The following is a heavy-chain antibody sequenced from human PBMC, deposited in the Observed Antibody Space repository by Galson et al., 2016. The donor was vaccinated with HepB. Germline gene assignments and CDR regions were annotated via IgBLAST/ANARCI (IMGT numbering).Heavy chain of an antibody. CDR3: ATLVGSYSHFDY. D-gene: IGHD3-10*01. J-gene: IGHJ4*02. Sequence: SLRLSCAASGLTFSSYAMSWVRQAPGKGLEWVSFISGSGGNTNFADSVKGRFTVSRDNSKNTLYLQVNSLRADDTAVYYCATLVGSYSHFDYWGQGTLVTVSS. CDR1: GLTFSSYA. V-gene: IGHV3-23*01. CDR2: ISGSGGNT.